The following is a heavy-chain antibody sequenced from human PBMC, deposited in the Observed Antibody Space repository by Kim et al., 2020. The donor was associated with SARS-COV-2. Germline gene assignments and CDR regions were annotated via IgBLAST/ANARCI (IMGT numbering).Heavy chain of an antibody. V-gene: IGHV1-18*01. Sequence: ASVKVSCKASGYILTTYDMMWVRQAPGQGLEWVGWINPDNGNTDYAQKLQGRVSMTTDTSTSTVYMEVRSLRSDDTAVYYCVRSEALRGGAVTYFIHWRQRTLVPVST. J-gene: IGHJ1*01. CDR1: GYILTTYD. CDR3: VRSEALRGGAVTYFIH. D-gene: IGHD2-15*01. CDR2: INPDNGNT.